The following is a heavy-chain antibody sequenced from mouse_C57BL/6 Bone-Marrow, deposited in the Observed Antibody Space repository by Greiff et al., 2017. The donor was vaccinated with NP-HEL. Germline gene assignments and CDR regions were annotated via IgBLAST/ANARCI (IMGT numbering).Heavy chain of an antibody. J-gene: IGHJ3*01. CDR2: IDPANGNT. D-gene: IGHD2-3*01. CDR1: GFNIKNTY. V-gene: IGHV14-3*01. Sequence: VQLQQSVAELVRPGASVKLSCTASGFNIKNTYMHWVKQRPEQGLEWIGRIDPANGNTKYAPKFQGMATITADTSSNTAYLQLSSLTSEDTALYYGARFDGYYAAWFAYWGQGTLVTVSA. CDR3: ARFDGYYAAWFAY.